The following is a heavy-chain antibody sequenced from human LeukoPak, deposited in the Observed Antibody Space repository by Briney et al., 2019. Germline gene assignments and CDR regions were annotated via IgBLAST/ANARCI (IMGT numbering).Heavy chain of an antibody. V-gene: IGHV3-21*01. CDR3: ARDDSSGYRGLDV. CDR1: GFTFSSYS. Sequence: GGSLRLSCAASGFTFSSYSMNWVRQAPGKGLEWVSSISSSSSYIYYADSVKGRFTISRDNAKNSLYLQMNSLRAEDTAVYYCARDDSSGYRGLDVWGKGTTVTVSS. CDR2: ISSSSSYI. D-gene: IGHD3-22*01. J-gene: IGHJ6*04.